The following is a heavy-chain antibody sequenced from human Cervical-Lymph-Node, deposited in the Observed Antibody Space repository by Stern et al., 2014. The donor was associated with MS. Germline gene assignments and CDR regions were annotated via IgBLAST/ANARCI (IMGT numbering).Heavy chain of an antibody. CDR3: ARHLWTSVTN. CDR1: GFSLSTSGMC. D-gene: IGHD4-17*01. J-gene: IGHJ4*02. V-gene: IGHV2-70*15. Sequence: QITLKESGPALVKPTQTLTLTCTFSGFSLSTSGMCVSWIRQPPVKALEWLARIDWDDDEYYNTSLKTRLTISKDTSKNQVVLTMTNMDPVDTATYYCARHLWTSVTNWGQGTLVTVSS. CDR2: IDWDDDE.